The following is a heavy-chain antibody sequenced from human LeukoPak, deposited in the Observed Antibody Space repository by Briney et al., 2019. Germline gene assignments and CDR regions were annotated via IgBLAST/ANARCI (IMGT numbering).Heavy chain of an antibody. V-gene: IGHV4-39*07. Sequence: SETLSLTCTVSGGSISISNYYWGWIRQPPGKGLEWIGSMSYSGRTYYNPSLKTRVTVSLDTSKNQFSLNLISVTAADTAVYYCAREYDYWGQGTLVTVSS. CDR2: MSYSGRT. CDR3: AREYDY. J-gene: IGHJ4*02. CDR1: GGSISISNYY.